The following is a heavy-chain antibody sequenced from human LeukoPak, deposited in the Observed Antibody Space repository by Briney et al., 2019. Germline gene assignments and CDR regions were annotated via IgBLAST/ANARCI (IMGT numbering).Heavy chain of an antibody. J-gene: IGHJ6*03. Sequence: GGSLRLSCAASGFTFSSYSMNWVRQAPGKGLEWVSSISSSSSYIYYADSVKGRFTISRDNAKNSLYLQMNSLRAEDTAVYYCARGRAAAGTGDYYYYYYYMDVWGKGTTVTVSS. V-gene: IGHV3-21*01. D-gene: IGHD6-13*01. CDR3: ARGRAAAGTGDYYYYYYYMDV. CDR2: ISSSSSYI. CDR1: GFTFSSYS.